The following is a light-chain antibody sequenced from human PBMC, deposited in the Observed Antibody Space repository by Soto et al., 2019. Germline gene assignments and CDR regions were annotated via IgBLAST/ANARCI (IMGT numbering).Light chain of an antibody. CDR2: AAS. CDR3: QQTYRTPHT. J-gene: IGKJ1*01. V-gene: IGKV1-39*01. CDR1: QSIMRF. Sequence: DIQMTQSPSSLSAAVGDRVTITCRASQSIMRFLNWYQHKPGKAPKLLMYAASSLQSGVPSRFSGSGSETDFTLIISSFQPEDFGTYYRQQTYRTPHTFGQGTKVEIK.